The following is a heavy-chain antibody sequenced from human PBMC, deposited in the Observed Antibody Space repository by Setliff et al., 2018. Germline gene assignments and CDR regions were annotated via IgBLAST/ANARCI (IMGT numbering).Heavy chain of an antibody. CDR3: ARASRFGTIKYRGDYYMDV. J-gene: IGHJ6*03. V-gene: IGHV7-4-1*02. Sequence: GASVQVSCKASGYTLTTYAISWMRQAPGQGLEWMGWINTNTGNPSYAQGFTGRFVFSLDTSVSTAYLQISSLKAEDTALYYCARASRFGTIKYRGDYYMDVWGKGTTVTVSS. CDR2: INTNTGNP. D-gene: IGHD3-10*01. CDR1: GYTLTTYA.